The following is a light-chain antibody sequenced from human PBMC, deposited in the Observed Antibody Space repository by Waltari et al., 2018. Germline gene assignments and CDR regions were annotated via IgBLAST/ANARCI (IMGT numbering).Light chain of an antibody. Sequence: IVMIQSPATLSVSPGESATLSCRASQSVSNNVAWYQQTPGRAPRLLIYAAFSTSTNIPPRFAGSGSGTEFSLTIGSLQSEDFAVYYCQQYHEWPYTFGQGTTVEIK. CDR1: QSVSNN. V-gene: IGKV3-15*01. J-gene: IGKJ2*01. CDR3: QQYHEWPYT. CDR2: AAF.